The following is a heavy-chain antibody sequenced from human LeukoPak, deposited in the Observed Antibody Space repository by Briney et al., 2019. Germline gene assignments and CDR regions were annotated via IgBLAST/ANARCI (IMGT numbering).Heavy chain of an antibody. CDR3: ARIGHGANSHLKWYFDL. CDR1: GVSISTSIYY. D-gene: IGHD4-23*01. CDR2: IFHSGSA. V-gene: IGHV4-39*01. J-gene: IGHJ2*01. Sequence: SETLSLTCNVSGVSISTSIYYWGWIRQPPGKGLEWIGSIFHSGSAYYNPSFKSRLAIPLDTSKNQFSLKLSSVTAADTAVYCCARIGHGANSHLKWYFDLWGRGTLVTVSS.